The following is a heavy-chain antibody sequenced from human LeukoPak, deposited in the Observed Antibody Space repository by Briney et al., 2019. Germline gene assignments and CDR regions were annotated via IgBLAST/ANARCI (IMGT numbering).Heavy chain of an antibody. CDR1: GFTFSSYA. CDR2: ISSNGGST. CDR3: ARHQIGYCSSTSCPRKYYYYMDV. J-gene: IGHJ6*03. V-gene: IGHV3-64*01. D-gene: IGHD2-2*01. Sequence: GGSLRLSCAASGFTFSSYAMHWVRQAPGKGLEYVSAISSNGGSTYYANSVKGRFTISRDNSKNTLYLQMGSLRAEDTAVYYCARHQIGYCSSTSCPRKYYYYMDVWGKGTTVTISS.